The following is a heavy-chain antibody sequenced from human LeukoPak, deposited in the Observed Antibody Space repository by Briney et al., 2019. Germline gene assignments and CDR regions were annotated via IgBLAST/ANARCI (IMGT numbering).Heavy chain of an antibody. J-gene: IGHJ4*02. CDR3: AKNLHGDYYFDY. Sequence: PGASLRLSCAASGFTFSSYAMSWVRQAPGKGLEWVSAISGSGGSTYYADSVKGRFTISRDNSKNTLYLQMNSLRAEDTAVYYCAKNLHGDYYFDYWGQGTLVTVSS. D-gene: IGHD4-17*01. CDR2: ISGSGGST. V-gene: IGHV3-23*01. CDR1: GFTFSSYA.